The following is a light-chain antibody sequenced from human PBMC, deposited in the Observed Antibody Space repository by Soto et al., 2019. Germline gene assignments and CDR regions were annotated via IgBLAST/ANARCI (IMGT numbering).Light chain of an antibody. CDR2: LNSDGSH. J-gene: IGLJ2*01. CDR3: QTWGTGIVV. CDR1: SGHSSYA. Sequence: QPVLTQSPSASASLGASVKLTCTLSSGHSSYAIAWHQQQPEKGPRYLMILNSDGSHSKGDGIPDRFSGSSSGAERYLTISSLQSEDEADYYWQTWGTGIVVFGGGTKLTVL. V-gene: IGLV4-69*01.